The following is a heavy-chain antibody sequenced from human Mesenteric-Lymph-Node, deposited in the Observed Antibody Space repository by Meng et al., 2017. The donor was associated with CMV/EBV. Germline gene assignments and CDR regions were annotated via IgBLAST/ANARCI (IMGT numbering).Heavy chain of an antibody. D-gene: IGHD3-10*01. J-gene: IGHJ4*02. CDR3: AKVRGSSYDFDY. Sequence: CAASGFAFSSYAMTWVRQDPGKGLEWVSVISGSGDSTYYADSVKGRFSISRDNFKNTLSLQMNRLRAEDRALYFCAKVRGSSYDFDYWGQGTLVTVSS. CDR1: GFAFSSYA. CDR2: ISGSGDST. V-gene: IGHV3-23*01.